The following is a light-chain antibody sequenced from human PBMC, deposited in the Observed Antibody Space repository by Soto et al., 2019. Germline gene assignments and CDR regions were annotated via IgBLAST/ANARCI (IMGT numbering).Light chain of an antibody. CDR2: RND. CDR1: SSNIGTNY. J-gene: IGLJ2*01. CDR3: AAWDDSLSGVV. Sequence: QAVVTQPPSASATPGQRVTISCSGSSSNIGTNYVYWYQHLPGTAPKLLIYRNDQRPSGVPDRFSGSMSGTAASLAIGGLRSEDEADYYCAAWDDSLSGVVFGGGTKRTVL. V-gene: IGLV1-47*01.